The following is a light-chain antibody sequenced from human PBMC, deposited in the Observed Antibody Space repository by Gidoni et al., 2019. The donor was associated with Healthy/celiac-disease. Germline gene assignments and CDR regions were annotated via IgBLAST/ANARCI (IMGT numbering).Light chain of an antibody. J-gene: IGLJ2*01. CDR1: SSDVGGYTY. CDR2: EVS. CDR3: SSYTSSSSVV. Sequence: QSALTQPPSVSGSPAQSTTISCTGTSSDVGGYTYVSWYQQHPGKAPKLMIYEVSNRPSGVSNRFSGSKSGNTASLTISGLQAEDEADYYCSSYTSSSSVVFGGGTKLTVL. V-gene: IGLV2-14*01.